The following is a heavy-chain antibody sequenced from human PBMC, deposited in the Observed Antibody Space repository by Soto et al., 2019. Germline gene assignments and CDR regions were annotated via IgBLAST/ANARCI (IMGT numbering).Heavy chain of an antibody. CDR3: AHRILRTVFGLVTTTAIYFDF. D-gene: IGHD3-3*01. Sequence: QITLNASGPTVVNPAETLTLTCTFSGFSLTTSGVGVGWIRQSPGKAPEWLALIYWDDDKRYSASLKSRLTITKDTSKNQVVLTMASVDPADTATYYCAHRILRTVFGLVTTTAIYFDFWGQGTPVVVSS. CDR2: IYWDDDK. CDR1: GFSLTTSGVG. J-gene: IGHJ4*02. V-gene: IGHV2-5*02.